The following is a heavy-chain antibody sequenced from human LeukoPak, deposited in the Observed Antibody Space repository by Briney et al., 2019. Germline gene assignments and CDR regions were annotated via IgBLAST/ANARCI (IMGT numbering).Heavy chain of an antibody. CDR2: IYPDNSDI. CDR1: GYIFTSYW. V-gene: IGHV5-51*01. D-gene: IGHD3-22*01. J-gene: IGHJ4*02. Sequence: GESLKISCKASGYIFTSYWIGWVRQMPGKGLEWMAIIYPDNSDIRYSPSFQGQVTISADKSITTAYLQWSSLKATDTALYYCATPYSNSGGYYSGAFDYWGQGSLVTVSS. CDR3: ATPYSNSGGYYSGAFDY.